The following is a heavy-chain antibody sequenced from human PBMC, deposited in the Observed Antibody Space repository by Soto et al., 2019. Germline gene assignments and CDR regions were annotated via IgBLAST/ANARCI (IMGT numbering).Heavy chain of an antibody. D-gene: IGHD3-10*01. CDR1: GFTFSSYA. J-gene: IGHJ4*02. CDR2: ISGSGGST. CDR3: APHLWFGELYY. Sequence: EVQLLESGGGLVQPGGSLRLSCAASGFTFSSYAMSWVRQAQGKGLEWVSAISGSGGSTYYADSVKGRFTISRDNSKNTLYLQMNSLRAEDTAVYYCAPHLWFGELYYWGQGTLVTVSS. V-gene: IGHV3-23*01.